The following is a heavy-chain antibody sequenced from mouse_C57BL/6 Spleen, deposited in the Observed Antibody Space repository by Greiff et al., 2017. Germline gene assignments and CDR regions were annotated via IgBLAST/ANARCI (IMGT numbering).Heavy chain of an antibody. CDR2: INPNYGTT. Sequence: EVKLQESGPELVKPGASVKLSCKASGYSFTDYNMNWVKQSNGQSLEWIGVINPNYGTTSYNQKFKGKATLTVDQSSSTAYMQLNSLTSEDSAVYYCARSNSNDVAMDYWGQGTSVTVSS. CDR1: GYSFTDYN. CDR3: ARSNSNDVAMDY. J-gene: IGHJ4*01. D-gene: IGHD2-12*01. V-gene: IGHV1-39*01.